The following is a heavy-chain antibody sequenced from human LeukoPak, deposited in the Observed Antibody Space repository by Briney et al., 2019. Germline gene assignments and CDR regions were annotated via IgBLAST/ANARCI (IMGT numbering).Heavy chain of an antibody. CDR3: ARAGGLTVPLSYYYYYYMDV. V-gene: IGHV1-46*01. J-gene: IGHJ6*03. D-gene: IGHD3-16*01. CDR1: GYTFTSYY. CDR2: INPSGGST. Sequence: ASVKVSCKASGYTFTSYYMHWVRQAPGQGLEWMGIINPSGGSTSYAQKFQGRVTMTRDTSTSTVYMELSSLRSEDTDVYYCARAGGLTVPLSYYYYYYMDVWGKGTTVTVSS.